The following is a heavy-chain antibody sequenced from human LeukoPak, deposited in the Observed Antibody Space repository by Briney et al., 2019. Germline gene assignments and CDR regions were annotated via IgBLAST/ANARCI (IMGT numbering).Heavy chain of an antibody. V-gene: IGHV1-18*01. CDR1: RYTFTSYG. CDR2: NSAYNGNT. J-gene: IGHJ4*02. D-gene: IGHD3-10*01. Sequence: GASVKVSCKASRYTFTSYGVSWVRQAPGQGLEWMGWNSAYNGNTNYAQKLQGRATMTTDTSTSTAYMELRSLRSDDTAVYYCARDRNIRDVWFADLDYWGQGTLVTVSS. CDR3: ARDRNIRDVWFADLDY.